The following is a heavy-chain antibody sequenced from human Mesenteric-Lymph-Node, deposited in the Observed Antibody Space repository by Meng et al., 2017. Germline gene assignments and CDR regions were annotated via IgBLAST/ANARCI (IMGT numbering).Heavy chain of an antibody. CDR3: AKQVGDQSVFEY. V-gene: IGHV3-23*01. CDR2: ISGSGGST. Sequence: WVRQAPGKGPEWVSAISGSGGSTYYADSVKGRFTISRDNSKNTVYLQMNSLRAEDTAVYYCAKQVGDQSVFEYWGQGTLVTVSS. J-gene: IGHJ4*02.